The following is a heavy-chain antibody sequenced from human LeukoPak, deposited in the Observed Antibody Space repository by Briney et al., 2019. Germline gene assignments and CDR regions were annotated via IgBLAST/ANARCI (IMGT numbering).Heavy chain of an antibody. D-gene: IGHD3-3*01. CDR1: GGSISNYY. Sequence: SETLSLTCTVSGGSISNYYWSWIRQPPGKGLEWIGYLYYSGDTNYNPSLKSRVTISVDTSKNQFSLSLSSVTAADTAVYYCARHWAYYDFWSGYYASEYNWFDLWAQGTLVTVSS. CDR3: ARHWAYYDFWSGYYASEYNWFDL. V-gene: IGHV4-59*01. J-gene: IGHJ5*02. CDR2: LYYSGDT.